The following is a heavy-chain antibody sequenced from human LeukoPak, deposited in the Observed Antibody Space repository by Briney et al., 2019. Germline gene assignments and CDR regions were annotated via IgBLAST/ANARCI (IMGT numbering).Heavy chain of an antibody. CDR3: ARNYYYDSSGYSYYYYGMDV. Sequence: SETLSLTCAVYGGSFSGYYWSWIRQPPGKGLEWIGEINHSGSTNYNPSLKSRVTISVDTSKNQFSLKLGSVTAADTAVYYCARNYYYDSSGYSYYYYGMDVWGQGTTVTVSS. CDR1: GGSFSGYY. J-gene: IGHJ6*02. CDR2: INHSGST. D-gene: IGHD3-22*01. V-gene: IGHV4-34*01.